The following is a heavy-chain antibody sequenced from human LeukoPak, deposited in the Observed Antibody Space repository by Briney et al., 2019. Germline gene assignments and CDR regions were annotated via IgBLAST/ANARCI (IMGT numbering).Heavy chain of an antibody. CDR3: ARAKSRYYYYGMDV. J-gene: IGHJ6*02. CDR1: GFTFSSYW. V-gene: IGHV3-21*01. CDR2: ISSSSSYI. Sequence: PGGSLRLSCAAPGFTFSSYWMSWVRQAPGKGLEWVSSISSSSSYIYYADSVKGRFTISRDNAKNSLYLQMNSLRAEDTAVYYCARAKSRYYYYGMDVWGQGTTVTVSS.